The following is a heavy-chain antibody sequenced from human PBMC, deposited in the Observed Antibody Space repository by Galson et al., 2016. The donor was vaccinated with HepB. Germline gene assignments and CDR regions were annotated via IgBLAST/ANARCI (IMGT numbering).Heavy chain of an antibody. V-gene: IGHV2-5*02. CDR3: ARSYYYYDSSGYYLEEGCYFDL. CDR2: IYWDDDK. D-gene: IGHD3-22*01. CDR1: GFSLSTSGVG. J-gene: IGHJ2*01. Sequence: CTFSGFSLSTSGVGVGWIRQPPGKALEWLALIYWDDDKRYSPSLKSRLTITKDTSKNQVVLTMTNMDPVDTATYYCARSYYYYDSSGYYLEEGCYFDLWGRGTLVTVSS.